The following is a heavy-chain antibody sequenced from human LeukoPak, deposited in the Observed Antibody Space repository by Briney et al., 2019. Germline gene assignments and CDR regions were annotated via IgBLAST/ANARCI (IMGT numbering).Heavy chain of an antibody. Sequence: PGGSLRLAWAASGFTFGNYWMSWVRQAPGKGREWVANIKQDGSGKYYVDSVTGRFTISRDNAKNSLYLQMNSLRAEDTAVYYCARWATSFDLWGQGTLVTVSS. V-gene: IGHV3-7*01. CDR2: IKQDGSGK. CDR1: GFTFGNYW. J-gene: IGHJ4*02. D-gene: IGHD6-6*01. CDR3: ARWATSFDL.